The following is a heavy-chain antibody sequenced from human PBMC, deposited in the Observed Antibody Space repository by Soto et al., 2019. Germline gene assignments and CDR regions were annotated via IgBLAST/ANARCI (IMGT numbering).Heavy chain of an antibody. V-gene: IGHV3-23*05. D-gene: IGHD1-26*01. Sequence: EVQLLESGGDLVQPGGSLRLSCAASGFTFSSNAMSWVRQAPGKGLEWVSVITNTGGDTLYADSVKGRFTISRDNSKNTMYLQMNSLRDEDTAIYYCARASGESYPGSRVFDSWGQGTRVTVSS. CDR1: GFTFSSNA. CDR2: ITNTGGDT. CDR3: ARASGESYPGSRVFDS. J-gene: IGHJ4*02.